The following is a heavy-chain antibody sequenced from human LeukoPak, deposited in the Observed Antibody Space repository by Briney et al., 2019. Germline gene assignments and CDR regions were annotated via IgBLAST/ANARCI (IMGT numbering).Heavy chain of an antibody. CDR2: IHYSGST. V-gene: IGHV4-30-4*08. D-gene: IGHD3-16*01. CDR1: GGSISSGDYY. Sequence: SETLSLTCTVSGGSISSGDYYWSWIRQPPGKGLEWIGYIHYSGSTYYNPSLKSRVSISVDTSKNQFSLKLSSVTAADTAVYYCARDRSDDYMDVWGKGTTVTVSS. J-gene: IGHJ6*03. CDR3: ARDRSDDYMDV.